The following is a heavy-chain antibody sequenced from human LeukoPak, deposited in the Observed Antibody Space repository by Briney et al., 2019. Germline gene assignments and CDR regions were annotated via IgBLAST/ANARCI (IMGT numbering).Heavy chain of an antibody. CDR3: AKVIEEQLETLFDY. J-gene: IGHJ4*02. CDR2: ISGDGGST. D-gene: IGHD6-6*01. V-gene: IGHV3-43*02. Sequence: GGSLRLSCAASGFTFDDYAMHLVRQAPGKGLEWVSLISGDGGSTYYADSVKGRFTISRDNSKNSLYLQMNSLRTEDTALYYCAKVIEEQLETLFDYWGQGTLVTVSS. CDR1: GFTFDDYA.